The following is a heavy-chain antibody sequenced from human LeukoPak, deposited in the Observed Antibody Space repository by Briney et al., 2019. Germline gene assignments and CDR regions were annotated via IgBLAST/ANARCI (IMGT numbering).Heavy chain of an antibody. J-gene: IGHJ4*02. D-gene: IGHD3-22*01. CDR2: ISYDGSNK. V-gene: IGHV3-30*04. Sequence: GGSLRLSCAASGFTFSRYAMHWVRQAPGKGLEWVAVISYDGSNKYYADSVKGRFTISRDNSKNTLYLRMNSLRAEDTAVYYCARTYYYDSSGYSEFDYWGQGTLVTVSS. CDR3: ARTYYYDSSGYSEFDY. CDR1: GFTFSRYA.